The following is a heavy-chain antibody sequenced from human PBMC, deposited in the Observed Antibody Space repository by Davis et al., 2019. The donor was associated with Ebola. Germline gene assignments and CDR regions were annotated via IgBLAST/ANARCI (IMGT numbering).Heavy chain of an antibody. CDR2: ISYDGSNK. J-gene: IGHJ6*02. V-gene: IGHV3-30-3*01. D-gene: IGHD3-3*01. Sequence: PGGSLRLSCAASGFTFSSYAMHWVRQAPGKGLEWVAVISYDGSNKYYADSVKGRFTISRDNSKNTLYLQMNSLRAEDTAVYYCAKAFHRPLEWSPPLYDYGMDVWGQGTTVTVSS. CDR3: AKAFHRPLEWSPPLYDYGMDV. CDR1: GFTFSSYA.